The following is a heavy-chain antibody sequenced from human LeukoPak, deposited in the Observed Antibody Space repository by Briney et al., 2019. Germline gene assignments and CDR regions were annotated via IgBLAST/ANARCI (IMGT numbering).Heavy chain of an antibody. V-gene: IGHV4-61*02. J-gene: IGHJ4*02. Sequence: SETLSLTYTVSGGSISSGSYYWSWIRQPAGKGLEWIGRIYTSGSTNYNPSLKSRVTISVDTSKNQFSLKLSSVTAADTAVYYCARHECGGSCYPEDYWGQGTLVTVSS. D-gene: IGHD2-15*01. CDR1: GGSISSGSYY. CDR2: IYTSGST. CDR3: ARHECGGSCYPEDY.